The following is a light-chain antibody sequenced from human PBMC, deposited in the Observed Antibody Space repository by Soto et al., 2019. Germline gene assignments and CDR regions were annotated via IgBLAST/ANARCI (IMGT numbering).Light chain of an antibody. CDR3: QQYNIWPLWT. V-gene: IGKV3-15*01. Sequence: IVITQFPATLSVSPGDRATLSCKASESVTSSLAWYQQKPGQPPRLLIYAASTRATDVPARFSGGGSETEFTLTISSLQSEDFAVYFCQQYNIWPLWTFGQGTKV. CDR1: ESVTSS. J-gene: IGKJ1*01. CDR2: AAS.